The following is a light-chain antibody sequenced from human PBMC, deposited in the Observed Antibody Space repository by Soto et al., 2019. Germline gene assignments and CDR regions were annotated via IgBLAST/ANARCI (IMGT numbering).Light chain of an antibody. V-gene: IGLV2-14*01. Sequence: QSALTQPASVSGSPGQSITISCTGTTSDVGAYSYVSWYQQHPGKAPKLMIYDVSNRPSGVSYRSSGSKSGNTASLTISGLQAEDEADYYCSSYTTTSTLVFGRGTKVTVL. CDR2: DVS. J-gene: IGLJ2*01. CDR1: TSDVGAYSY. CDR3: SSYTTTSTLV.